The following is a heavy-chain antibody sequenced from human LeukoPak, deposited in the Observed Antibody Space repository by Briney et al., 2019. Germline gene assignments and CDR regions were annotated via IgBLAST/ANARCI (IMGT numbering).Heavy chain of an antibody. D-gene: IGHD4-23*01. CDR2: ISGSGGST. V-gene: IGHV3-23*01. J-gene: IGHJ4*02. CDR1: GFTFSSYG. Sequence: GGTLRLSCAASGFTFSSYGMSWVRQAPGKGLEWVSAISGSGGSTYYADSVKGRFTISRDNSKNTLYLQMNSLRAEDTAVYYCAKETVPLTTTVVGQLDYWGQGTLVTVSS. CDR3: AKETVPLTTTVVGQLDY.